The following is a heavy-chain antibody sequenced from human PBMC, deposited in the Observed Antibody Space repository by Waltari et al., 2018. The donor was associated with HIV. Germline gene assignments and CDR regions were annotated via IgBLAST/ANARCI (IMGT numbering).Heavy chain of an antibody. Sequence: EVQLVVSGGGLIQPGGSLRLSFAASGFTVSSNYTSWFRQAPGKGLEWVSVFYGGGSTYYADSVKGRLTSSRDNSRNTVYLQMNRVAAEDTAVYYCARDPEMGTKWGYWGQGTLVTVS. J-gene: IGHJ4*02. D-gene: IGHD5-12*01. CDR3: ARDPEMGTKWGY. CDR1: GFTVSSNY. CDR2: FYGGGST. V-gene: IGHV3-53*01.